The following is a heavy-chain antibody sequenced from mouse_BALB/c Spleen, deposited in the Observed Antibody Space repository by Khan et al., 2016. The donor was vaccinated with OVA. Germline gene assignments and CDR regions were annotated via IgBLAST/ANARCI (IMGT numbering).Heavy chain of an antibody. V-gene: IGHV1S136*01. CDR2: INPHNDGT. CDR3: ARDYGSSFWFAY. Sequence: VQLKQSGPELVKPGASVKMSCQASGYTFTNYIIHWVKQKPGQGLEWIGYINPHNDGTKYNEKFKGKATLTSDKSSSTAYMELSGLPAEASAVYYCARDYGSSFWFAYWGQGTLVTVSA. D-gene: IGHD1-1*01. J-gene: IGHJ3*01. CDR1: GYTFTNYI.